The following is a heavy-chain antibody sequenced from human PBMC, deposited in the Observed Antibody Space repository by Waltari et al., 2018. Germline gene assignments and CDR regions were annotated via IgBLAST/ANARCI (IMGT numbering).Heavy chain of an antibody. Sequence: QVQLQESGPGLVKPSETLSLTCAVSGYSISSGYSWGWTRPPPGTGLEWIGSIYHSGSTYYNPSLKSRVTISVDTSKNQFSLKLSSVTAADTAVYYCARDKVGRFFGAKARWFDPWGQGTLVTVSS. J-gene: IGHJ5*02. D-gene: IGHD3-10*01. CDR3: ARDKVGRFFGAKARWFDP. V-gene: IGHV4-38-2*02. CDR2: IYHSGST. CDR1: GYSISSGYS.